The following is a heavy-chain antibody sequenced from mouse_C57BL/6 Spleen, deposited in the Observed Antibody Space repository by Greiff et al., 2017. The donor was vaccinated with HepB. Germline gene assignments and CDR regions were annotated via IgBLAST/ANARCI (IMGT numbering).Heavy chain of an antibody. CDR1: GYTFTSYW. J-gene: IGHJ1*03. Sequence: VQLQQPGAELVKPGASVKMSCKASGYTFTSYWITWVKQRPGQGLEWIGDIYPGSGSTNYNEKFKSKATLTVDTSSSTAYMQLSSLTSEDSAVYYCARDYSNYGGYFDVWGTGTTVTVSS. V-gene: IGHV1-55*01. CDR2: IYPGSGST. D-gene: IGHD2-5*01. CDR3: ARDYSNYGGYFDV.